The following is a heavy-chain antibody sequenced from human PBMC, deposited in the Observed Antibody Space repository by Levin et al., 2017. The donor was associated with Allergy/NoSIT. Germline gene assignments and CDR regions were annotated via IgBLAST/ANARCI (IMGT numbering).Heavy chain of an antibody. CDR1: GGSISSSSYY. V-gene: IGHV4-39*07. Sequence: SETLSLTCTVSGGSISSSSYYWGWIRQPPGKGLEWIGSIYYSGSTYYNPSFKSRVTISVDTSKNQFSLKLSSVTAADTAVYYCARDFDTAMVHYWGQGTLVTVSS. CDR2: IYYSGST. J-gene: IGHJ4*02. D-gene: IGHD5-18*01. CDR3: ARDFDTAMVHY.